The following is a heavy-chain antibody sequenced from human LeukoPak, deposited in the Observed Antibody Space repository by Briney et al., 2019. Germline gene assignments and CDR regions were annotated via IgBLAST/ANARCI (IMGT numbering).Heavy chain of an antibody. CDR1: GFTFSSYG. CDR3: AKRGITIFGVATTEDY. CDR2: IRYDGSNK. V-gene: IGHV3-30*02. Sequence: GGXLRLSCAASGFTFSSYGMHWVRQAPGKGLEWVAFIRYDGSNKYYADSVKGRFTISRDNSKNTLYLQMNSLRAEDTAVYYCAKRGITIFGVATTEDYWGQGTLVTVSS. D-gene: IGHD3-3*01. J-gene: IGHJ4*02.